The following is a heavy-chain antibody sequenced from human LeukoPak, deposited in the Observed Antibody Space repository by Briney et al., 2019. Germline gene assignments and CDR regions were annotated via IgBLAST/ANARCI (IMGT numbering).Heavy chain of an antibody. D-gene: IGHD3-22*01. CDR3: ARYYDSSGYEY. V-gene: IGHV1-69*04. CDR1: GYGFTSYG. Sequence: GASVKVSCKPSGYGFTSYGIIWVRQAPGQGLEWMGRIIPILGIANYAQKFQGRVTITADKSTSTAYMELSSLRSEDTAVYYCARYYDSSGYEYWGQGTLVTVSS. J-gene: IGHJ4*02. CDR2: IIPILGIA.